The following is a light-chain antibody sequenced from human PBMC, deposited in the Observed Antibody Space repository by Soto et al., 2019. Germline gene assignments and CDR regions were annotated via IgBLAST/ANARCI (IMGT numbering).Light chain of an antibody. Sequence: QSALTQPASVSGSPGQSITISCTGTSSDVGGYIYVSWYQQHPGKAPKLMIYEVSNRPSGVSNRFSGSKSGNTASLTISGLQAEDEADYYCSSYSRSSFXVFGTGTKVT. CDR1: SSDVGGYIY. V-gene: IGLV2-14*01. J-gene: IGLJ1*01. CDR3: SSYSRSSFXV. CDR2: EVS.